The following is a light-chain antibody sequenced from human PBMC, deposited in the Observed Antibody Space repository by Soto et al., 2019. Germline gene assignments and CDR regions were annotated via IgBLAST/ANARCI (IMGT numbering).Light chain of an antibody. Sequence: DIPMTQSPSTLSASVGDRVTITCRASQSISSWLAWYRQKPGKAPKLLIYDASSLESGVPSRFSGSGSGTEFTLTISSLQPDDFATYYCQQYNSYSGTFGQGTKVEIK. V-gene: IGKV1-5*01. CDR2: DAS. J-gene: IGKJ1*01. CDR1: QSISSW. CDR3: QQYNSYSGT.